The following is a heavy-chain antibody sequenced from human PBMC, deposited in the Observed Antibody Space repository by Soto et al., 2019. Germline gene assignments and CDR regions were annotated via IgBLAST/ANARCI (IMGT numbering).Heavy chain of an antibody. D-gene: IGHD3-10*01. Sequence: SVKVSCKASGGTFRSYTISWVRQAPGQGLEWMGRIIPILGIANYAQKFQGRVTITADKSTSTAYMELSSLRSEDTAVYYCATNRPDYYGSGSYDYWGQGTLVTVSS. CDR2: IIPILGIA. CDR3: ATNRPDYYGSGSYDY. CDR1: GGTFRSYT. J-gene: IGHJ4*02. V-gene: IGHV1-69*02.